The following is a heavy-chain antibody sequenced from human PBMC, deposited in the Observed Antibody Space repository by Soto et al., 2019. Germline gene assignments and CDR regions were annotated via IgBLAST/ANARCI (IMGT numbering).Heavy chain of an antibody. Sequence: SETLSLTCAVYGGSFSGYYWSWIRQPPGKGLEWIGEINHSGSTNYNPSLKSRVTISVDTSKNQFSLKLSSVTAADTAVYYCARRGVAAAGPGGLANNWFDPWGQGTLVTVSS. CDR3: ARRGVAAAGPGGLANNWFDP. CDR1: GGSFSGYY. CDR2: INHSGST. D-gene: IGHD6-13*01. V-gene: IGHV4-34*01. J-gene: IGHJ5*02.